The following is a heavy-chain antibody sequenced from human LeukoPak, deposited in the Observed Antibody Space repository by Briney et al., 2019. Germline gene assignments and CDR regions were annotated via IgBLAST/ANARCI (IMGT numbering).Heavy chain of an antibody. CDR2: IYYSGST. CDR1: GGSVSSTTYY. V-gene: IGHV4-61*01. D-gene: IGHD2-21*02. Sequence: SETLSLTCTVSGGSVSSTTYYWSWIRQPPGKGLEWIGYIYYSGSTNYNPSLKSRVTISVDTSKNQFSLRLSSVTAADTAVYYCARSDGGFDPWGQGTLVTVSS. CDR3: ARSDGGFDP. J-gene: IGHJ5*02.